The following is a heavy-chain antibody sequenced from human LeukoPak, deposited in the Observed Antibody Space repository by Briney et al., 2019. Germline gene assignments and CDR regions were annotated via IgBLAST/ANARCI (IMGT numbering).Heavy chain of an antibody. D-gene: IGHD3-22*01. Sequence: PSETLSLTCTVSGDSISSYYWSWIRQPPGKGLEWIGYIYYNGNTNYNPPLKSRVTIPVDTSKNQFSLKVSSVTAADTAVYYCASLYYYDSKSSDYWGQGTLVTVSS. J-gene: IGHJ4*02. CDR1: GDSISSYY. CDR2: IYYNGNT. V-gene: IGHV4-59*01. CDR3: ASLYYYDSKSSDY.